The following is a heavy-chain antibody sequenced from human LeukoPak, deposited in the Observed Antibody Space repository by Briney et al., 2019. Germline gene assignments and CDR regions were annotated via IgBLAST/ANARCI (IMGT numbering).Heavy chain of an antibody. Sequence: KSSETLSLTCTVSGASISSYYWSWIRQPPGKGLEWIAHIYYTGSTNYNPSLKGRVTISMDTSKNQFSLRVSSVTAADTAIYYCARQSPLAAAGTFDYWGQGTLVTVSS. CDR1: GASISSYY. V-gene: IGHV4-59*01. CDR3: ARQSPLAAAGTFDY. CDR2: IYYTGST. J-gene: IGHJ4*02. D-gene: IGHD6-13*01.